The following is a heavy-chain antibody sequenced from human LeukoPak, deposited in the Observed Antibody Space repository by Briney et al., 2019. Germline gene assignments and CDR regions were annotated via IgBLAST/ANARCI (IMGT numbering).Heavy chain of an antibody. V-gene: IGHV1-18*01. CDR2: ISAYNGNT. J-gene: IGHJ3*02. D-gene: IGHD3-22*01. Sequence: GASVKVSCKASGYTFTSYGISWVRQAPGQGLEWMGWISAYNGNTSYAQKLQGRVTMTTDTSTSTAYMELRSLRSDDTAVYYCARDRVYYDSSGYYLSAFDIWGQGTMVTVSS. CDR1: GYTFTSYG. CDR3: ARDRVYYDSSGYYLSAFDI.